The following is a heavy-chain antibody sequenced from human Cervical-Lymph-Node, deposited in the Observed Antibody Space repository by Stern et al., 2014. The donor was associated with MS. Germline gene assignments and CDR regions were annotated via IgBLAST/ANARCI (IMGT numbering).Heavy chain of an antibody. CDR1: GGSISSRDYY. V-gene: IGHV4-31*03. CDR3: ARSQNGRLLHYYFDS. D-gene: IGHD2-15*01. J-gene: IGHJ4*02. Sequence: QVQLQESGPRLVKPSQTLSLTCTVSGGSISSRDYYWSWIRQHPEKGLDWIGYIHYTGSTSYNPSLKSRFTISIDTSKNQFSLKLSSVTAADTAIYYCARSQNGRLLHYYFDSWGQGTLVTVSS. CDR2: IHYTGST.